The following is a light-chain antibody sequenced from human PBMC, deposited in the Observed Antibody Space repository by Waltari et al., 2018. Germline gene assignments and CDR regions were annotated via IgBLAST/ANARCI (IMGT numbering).Light chain of an antibody. Sequence: EIVLTQSPATLSLSPGERATLSCRVSQSVSSYLAWYHQKPGQAPRLLIYDASNRATGIPARFSGSGSGTDFTLTISSLEPEDFAVYYCQQRSNWPPLTFGGGTKVEIK. CDR3: QQRSNWPPLT. CDR2: DAS. J-gene: IGKJ4*01. CDR1: QSVSSY. V-gene: IGKV3-11*01.